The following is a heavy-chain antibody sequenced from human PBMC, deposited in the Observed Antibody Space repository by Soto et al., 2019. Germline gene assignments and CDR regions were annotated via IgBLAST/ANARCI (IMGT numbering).Heavy chain of an antibody. CDR3: ARAYPELYCSGGSCYDYYYYYMDV. Sequence: PGGSLRLSCAASGFTFSSYSMNWVRQAPGKGLEWVSYISSSSSTIYYADSVKGRFTISRDNAKNSLYLQMNSLRAEDTAVYYCARAYPELYCSGGSCYDYYYYYMDVWGKGTTVTVSS. CDR1: GFTFSSYS. J-gene: IGHJ6*03. CDR2: ISSSSSTI. D-gene: IGHD2-15*01. V-gene: IGHV3-48*01.